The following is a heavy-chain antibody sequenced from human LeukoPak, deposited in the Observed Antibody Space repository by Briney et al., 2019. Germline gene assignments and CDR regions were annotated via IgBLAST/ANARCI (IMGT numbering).Heavy chain of an antibody. CDR2: ISSSSSYI. D-gene: IGHD5-18*01. CDR3: ARVVNRGYNPDWFDP. Sequence: GGSLRLSCAASGFTFSSYSINWVRQAPGKGLEWVSSISSSSSYIYYADSVKGRFTISRDNAKNSLYLQMNSLRAEDTAVYYCARVVNRGYNPDWFDPWGQGTLVTVSS. CDR1: GFTFSSYS. J-gene: IGHJ5*02. V-gene: IGHV3-21*01.